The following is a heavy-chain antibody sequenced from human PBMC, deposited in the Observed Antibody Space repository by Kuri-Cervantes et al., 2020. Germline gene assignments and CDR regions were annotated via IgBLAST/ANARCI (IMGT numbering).Heavy chain of an antibody. D-gene: IGHD5-18*01. J-gene: IGHJ4*02. CDR3: ARDGGYSYGYRGYFDY. V-gene: IGHV4-34*09. Sequence: LRLSCAVYGGSFSGYYWSWIRQSPGKGLEWIGEINHSGSTNYNPSLKSRVTISVDTSKNQFSLKLSSVTAADTAVYYCARDGGYSYGYRGYFDYWGQGTLVTVSS. CDR1: GGSFSGYY. CDR2: INHSGST.